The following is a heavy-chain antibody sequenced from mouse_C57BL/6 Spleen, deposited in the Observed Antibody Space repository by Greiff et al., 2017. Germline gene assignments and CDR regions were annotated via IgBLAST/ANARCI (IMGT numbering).Heavy chain of an antibody. CDR3: ARGPTHYYGAMDY. CDR1: GYTFTSYW. J-gene: IGHJ4*01. D-gene: IGHD1-2*01. Sequence: QVQLQQSGAELVMPGASVKLSCKASGYTFTSYWMHWVKQRPGQGLEWIGEIDPSDSYTNYNQKFKGKSTLTVDKSSSTAYMQLSSLTSEDSAVYYCARGPTHYYGAMDYWGQGTSVTVSS. CDR2: IDPSDSYT. V-gene: IGHV1-69*01.